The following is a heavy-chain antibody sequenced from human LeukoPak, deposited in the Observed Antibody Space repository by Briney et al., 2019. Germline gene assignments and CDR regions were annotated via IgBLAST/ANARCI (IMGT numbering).Heavy chain of an antibody. CDR2: IIIIVGAT. V-gene: IGHV3-23*01. D-gene: IGHD3-10*01. J-gene: IGHJ4*02. CDR1: GFTFDDYG. Sequence: GGSLRLSCAASGFTFDDYGMSWVRQAPGKGLEWVSGIIIIVGATYYADSVKGRFTISRDDPHNTLYLQMNSLRAEDTAVYFCARGGVDYYGSGTYYLMYYFDYWGQGALVTVSS. CDR3: ARGGVDYYGSGTYYLMYYFDY.